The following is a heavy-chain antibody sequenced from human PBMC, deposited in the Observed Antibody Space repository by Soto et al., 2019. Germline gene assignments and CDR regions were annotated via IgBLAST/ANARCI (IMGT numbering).Heavy chain of an antibody. D-gene: IGHD2-2*01. V-gene: IGHV3-33*06. CDR3: AKGGYCSSTSCYPLDY. Sequence: GGSLRLSCAPSGFIFSSYGMHWVRQAPGKGLEWVAVIWYDGSNIEYVDSVKGRFTVSRDNSKNTLYPQMNSLRAEDTAVYYCAKGGYCSSTSCYPLDYWGQGTLVTVSS. CDR1: GFIFSSYG. CDR2: IWYDGSNI. J-gene: IGHJ4*02.